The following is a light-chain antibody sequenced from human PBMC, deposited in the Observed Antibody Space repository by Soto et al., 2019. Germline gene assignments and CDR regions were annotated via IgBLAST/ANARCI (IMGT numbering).Light chain of an antibody. V-gene: IGKV1-39*01. CDR1: QTMGTY. Sequence: DIPMTQSPSSLSASVGDRVTITCRASQTMGTYLNWYQQRPGRAPKVLIYAASSLQSGVPSRFSGSGSGTDFTLTISSLQPEDFATYFFQQSYSTPFTFGQGTKLEIK. CDR3: QQSYSTPFT. J-gene: IGKJ2*01. CDR2: AAS.